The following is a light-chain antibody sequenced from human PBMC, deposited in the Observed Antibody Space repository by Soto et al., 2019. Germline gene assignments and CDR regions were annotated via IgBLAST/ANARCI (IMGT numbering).Light chain of an antibody. Sequence: EIVMTQSPATLSVSPGESATLSCRASHSITSDLAWYQHRPGQGPRLLIYGSFRRAPGIPARFSGSGSGTEFTLTISSLQSEEFAVYYCQQYNKWWTFGQGTKLQIK. CDR3: QQYNKWWT. CDR2: GSF. V-gene: IGKV3-15*01. J-gene: IGKJ1*01. CDR1: HSITSD.